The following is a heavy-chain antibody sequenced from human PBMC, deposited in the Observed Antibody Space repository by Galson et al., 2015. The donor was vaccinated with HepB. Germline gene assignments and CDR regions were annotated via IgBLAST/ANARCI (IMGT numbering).Heavy chain of an antibody. J-gene: IGHJ4*02. CDR2: IKSKTDGGTT. V-gene: IGHV3-15*07. CDR3: TTSPGPMGYCSGGSCYSPFDY. CDR1: GFTFSNAW. Sequence: SLRLSCAASGFTFSNAWMNWVRQAPGKGLEWVGRIKSKTDGGTTDYAAPVKGRFTISRDNSKNTLYLQMNSLKTEDTAVYYCTTSPGPMGYCSGGSCYSPFDYWGQGTLVTVSS. D-gene: IGHD2-15*01.